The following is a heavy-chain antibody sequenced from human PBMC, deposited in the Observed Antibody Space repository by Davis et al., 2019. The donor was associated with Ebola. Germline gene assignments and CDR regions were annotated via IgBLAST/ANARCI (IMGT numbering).Heavy chain of an antibody. CDR3: ARVPFYCSSTSCDDLLPYYYYYGMDV. CDR2: IIPIFGTA. CDR1: GGTFSSYA. Sequence: SVKVSCKASGGTFSSYAISWVRQAPGQGLEWMGGIIPIFGTANYAQKFQGRVTITADESTSTAYMELSSLRSEDTAVYYWARVPFYCSSTSCDDLLPYYYYYGMDVWGQGTTVTVSS. J-gene: IGHJ6*02. D-gene: IGHD2-2*01. V-gene: IGHV1-69*13.